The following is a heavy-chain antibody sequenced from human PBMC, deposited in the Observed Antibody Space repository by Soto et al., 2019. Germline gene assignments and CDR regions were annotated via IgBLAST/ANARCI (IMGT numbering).Heavy chain of an antibody. V-gene: IGHV4-34*01. CDR1: SGSFSGYD. Sequence: HXETLSLTCAVYSGSFSGYDWSGIRQPPGKGLEWIGEIYHGLSIVYNPSLKSRVTISGDSSKNQFSLKLSSVTAADTAVYYCARHGGYYFDSWGQGTLVTVS. CDR2: IYHGLSI. CDR3: ARHGGYYFDS. J-gene: IGHJ4*02. D-gene: IGHD3-16*01.